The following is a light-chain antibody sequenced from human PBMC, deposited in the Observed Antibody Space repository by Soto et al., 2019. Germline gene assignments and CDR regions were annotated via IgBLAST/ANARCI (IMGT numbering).Light chain of an antibody. CDR1: QGISSY. J-gene: IGKJ4*01. CDR3: QHLNSYPPT. V-gene: IGKV1-9*01. CDR2: AAS. Sequence: DIQLTQSPSFLSASVGDRVTITCRASQGISSYVAWYHQNPGKAPKLLIYAASTLQSGVPSRFSGSGSGTEFTLTISSLQPEDVATYYCQHLNSYPPTFGGGTKVEIK.